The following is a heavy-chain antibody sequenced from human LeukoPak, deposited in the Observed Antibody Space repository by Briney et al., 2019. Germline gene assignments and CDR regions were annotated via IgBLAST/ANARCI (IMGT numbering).Heavy chain of an antibody. CDR2: IWGRGGRT. D-gene: IGHD4-17*01. CDR3: AKAALTEYGDYVGGADWFDP. J-gene: IGHJ5*02. CDR1: GFTFSSYA. Sequence: GGSLRLSCAASGFTFSSYAMSWVRQAPGKGVEWVSAIWGRGGRTFYTDSVKGRFTISRDNSKNTLYLQMNSLRAEDTAVYYCAKAALTEYGDYVGGADWFDPWGQGTLVTVSS. V-gene: IGHV3-23*01.